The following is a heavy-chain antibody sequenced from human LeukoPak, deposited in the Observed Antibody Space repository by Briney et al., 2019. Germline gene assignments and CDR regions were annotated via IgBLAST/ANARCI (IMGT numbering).Heavy chain of an antibody. D-gene: IGHD3-16*02. J-gene: IGHJ4*02. CDR3: AKDHMITFGGVIVGLDY. CDR2: ISYDGSNK. CDR1: GFTFSSYG. Sequence: PGGSLRLSCAASGFTFSSYGMHWVRQAPGKGLEWVAFISYDGSNKYYADSVKGRFTISRDNSKNTLYLQMNSLRAEDTAVYYCAKDHMITFGGVIVGLDYWGQGTLVTVSS. V-gene: IGHV3-30*18.